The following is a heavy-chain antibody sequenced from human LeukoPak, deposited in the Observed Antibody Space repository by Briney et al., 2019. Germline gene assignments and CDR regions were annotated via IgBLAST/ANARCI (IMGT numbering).Heavy chain of an antibody. CDR1: GGSISSYY. CDR2: IYTSGST. D-gene: IGHD3-22*01. Sequence: SETLSLTCTVSGGSISSYYWGWIRQPAGKGLEWIGRIYTSGSTNYNPSLKSRVTMSVDTSKNQFSMDLSSVTDADTAASYCARDTNYYDSSGYSDYWGQGTLVTVSS. J-gene: IGHJ4*02. CDR3: ARDTNYYDSSGYSDY. V-gene: IGHV4-4*07.